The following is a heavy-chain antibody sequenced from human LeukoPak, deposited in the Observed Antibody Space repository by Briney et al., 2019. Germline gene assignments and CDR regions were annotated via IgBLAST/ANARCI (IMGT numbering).Heavy chain of an antibody. CDR1: GYSISSGYY. V-gene: IGHV4-38-2*02. J-gene: IGHJ5*02. CDR3: ARGVDPSLDPQYYYDSSGYYFYWFDP. Sequence: SETLSLTCTVSGYSISSGYYWGWIRQPRGKGLEWIGSIYHSGSTYYTPSLKSRVTISVDTSKNQFSLKLSSVTAADTAVYYCARGVDPSLDPQYYYDSSGYYFYWFDPWGQGTLVTVSS. CDR2: IYHSGST. D-gene: IGHD3-22*01.